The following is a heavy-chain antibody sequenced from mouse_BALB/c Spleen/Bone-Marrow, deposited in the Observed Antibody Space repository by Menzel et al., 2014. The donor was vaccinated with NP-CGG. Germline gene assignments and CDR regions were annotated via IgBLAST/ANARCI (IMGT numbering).Heavy chain of an antibody. V-gene: IGHV1S29*02. J-gene: IGHJ2*01. CDR1: GYTFTDYN. CDR2: IYPYNGGT. CDR3: AREDYDYDWGFVY. D-gene: IGHD2-4*01. Sequence: EVKLVESGPELVKPGASVKISCKASGYTFTDYNMHWVKQSHGKSLEWIGYIYPYNGGTGYNQKFKSKATLTVDNSSSTAYMELRSLTSEDSAVYYCAREDYDYDWGFVYWGQGTTLTVSS.